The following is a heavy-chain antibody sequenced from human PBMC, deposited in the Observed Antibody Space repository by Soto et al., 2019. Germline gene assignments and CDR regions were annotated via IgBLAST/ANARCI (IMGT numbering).Heavy chain of an antibody. J-gene: IGHJ4*02. CDR2: IIPIFGTA. Sequence: ASVKVSCKASGGTFSSYAISWVRQAPGQGLEWMGGIIPIFGTANYAQKFQGRVTITADKSTSTAYMELSSLRSEDTAVYYCARSTMTHDWIFDYWGQGTLVTVSS. D-gene: IGHD3-22*01. CDR3: ARSTMTHDWIFDY. V-gene: IGHV1-69*06. CDR1: GGTFSSYA.